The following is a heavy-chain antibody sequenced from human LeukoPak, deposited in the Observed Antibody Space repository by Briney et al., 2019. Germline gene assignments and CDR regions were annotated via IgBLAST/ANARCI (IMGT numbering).Heavy chain of an antibody. V-gene: IGHV3-30*02. CDR1: GFTFSSYG. CDR3: AKDMWLVRSYFDY. J-gene: IGHJ4*02. D-gene: IGHD6-19*01. Sequence: GGSLRLSCAASGFTFSSYGMHWVRQAPGKGLEWVAFIRCDGSNKYYADSVKGRFTISRDNSKNTLYLQMNSLRAEDTAVYYCAKDMWLVRSYFDYWGQGTLVTVSS. CDR2: IRCDGSNK.